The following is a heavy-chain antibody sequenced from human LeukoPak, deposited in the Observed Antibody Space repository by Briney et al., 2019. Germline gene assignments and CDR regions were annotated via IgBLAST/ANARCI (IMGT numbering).Heavy chain of an antibody. D-gene: IGHD6-13*01. CDR2: ISSSGSTI. CDR1: GFTFSSYE. Sequence: PGGSLRLSCAASGFTFSSYEMNWVRRAPGKGLEGVSYISSSGSTIYYADPVKGRFTISRDNAKNSLYLQMNSLRAEDTAVFYCARDFSYGYFDPWGQGTLVTVSS. CDR3: ARDFSYGYFDP. V-gene: IGHV3-48*03. J-gene: IGHJ5*02.